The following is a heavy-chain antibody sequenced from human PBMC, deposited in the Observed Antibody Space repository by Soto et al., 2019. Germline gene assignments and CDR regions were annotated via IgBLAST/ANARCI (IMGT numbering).Heavy chain of an antibody. D-gene: IGHD3-16*01. V-gene: IGHV4-59*01. J-gene: IGHJ4*02. CDR3: ARRYGGNFDY. CDR1: GGSISSYY. Sequence: QVQLQESGPGLVKPSETLSLTCTVSGGSISSYYWSWIRQPPGTGLEWVGCSYYSGSTNYNPSLKSRVTISVDTSKNQFSLTLSSVTAADTAVYYCARRYGGNFDYWGQGTLVTVSS. CDR2: SYYSGST.